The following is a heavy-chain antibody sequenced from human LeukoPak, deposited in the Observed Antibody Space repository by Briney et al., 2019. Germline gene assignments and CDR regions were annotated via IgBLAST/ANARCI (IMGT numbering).Heavy chain of an antibody. Sequence: SVKVSCKASGGTFSSYAISWVRQAPGQGLEWMGGVIPIFGTANYAQKFQGRVTITADESTSTAYMELSSLRTEDTAVYYCAKGADSYYYYYYMDVWGKGTTVTVSS. D-gene: IGHD3/OR15-3a*01. CDR3: AKGADSYYYYYYMDV. V-gene: IGHV1-69*01. CDR2: VIPIFGTA. J-gene: IGHJ6*03. CDR1: GGTFSSYA.